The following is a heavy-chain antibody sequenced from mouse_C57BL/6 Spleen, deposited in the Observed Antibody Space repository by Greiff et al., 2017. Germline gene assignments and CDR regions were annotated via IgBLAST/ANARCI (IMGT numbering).Heavy chain of an antibody. Sequence: EVQLQESGPELVQPGDSVKISCKASGYSFTGYFMNWVMQSPGKSLEWIGRINPYNGDTFYNQKFKGKATLTVDKSSSTAHMELRSLTSEDSAVYYCARGTTALDYWGQGTTLTVSS. CDR1: GYSFTGYF. D-gene: IGHD1-2*01. V-gene: IGHV1-20*01. CDR2: INPYNGDT. J-gene: IGHJ2*01. CDR3: ARGTTALDY.